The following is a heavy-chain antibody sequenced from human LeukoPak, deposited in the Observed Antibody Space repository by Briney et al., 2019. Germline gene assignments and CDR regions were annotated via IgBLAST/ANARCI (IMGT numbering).Heavy chain of an antibody. D-gene: IGHD6-13*01. CDR2: ISSSSTYI. CDR1: GFTFSSYS. Sequence: PGGSLRLSCAASGFTFSSYSMNWVRQAPGKGLEWVSSISSSSTYIYYAESVKGRFTISRDNAKNSLYLQMNSLRAEDTAVYYCEAIAAAINIDYWGQGTLVTVSS. J-gene: IGHJ4*02. CDR3: EAIAAAINIDY. V-gene: IGHV3-21*01.